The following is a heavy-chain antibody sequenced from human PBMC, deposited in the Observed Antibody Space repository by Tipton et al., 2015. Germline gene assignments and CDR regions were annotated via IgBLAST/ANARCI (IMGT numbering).Heavy chain of an antibody. D-gene: IGHD3-10*01. V-gene: IGHV3-53*01. CDR1: VFSVSSSY. CDR2: ISVGGGNT. CDR3: ARGFYSRSGTYPTY. J-gene: IGHJ4*02. Sequence: LSLTCAASVFSVSSSYMSWVRQAPGKGLEWVSGISVGGGNTYYADSVKGRFTTFRDNSRNTVYLQMNSLRDDDTAVYYCARGFYSRSGTYPTYWGQGTLVTVSS.